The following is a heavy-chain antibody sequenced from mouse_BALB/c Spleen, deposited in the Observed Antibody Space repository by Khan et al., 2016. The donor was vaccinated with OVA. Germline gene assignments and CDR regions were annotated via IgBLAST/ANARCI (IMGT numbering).Heavy chain of an antibody. CDR3: ARSWAMDY. CDR2: ISSLAYSI. Sequence: EVELVESGGGLVQPGGSRKLSCAASGFTFSDYGLAWVRQASGKGPVWVAFISSLAYSIYYADTVTGRFTISRENAKNTLYLEMSSLRSEDTAMYYCARSWAMDYWGQGTSVTVSS. V-gene: IGHV5-15*02. J-gene: IGHJ4*01. CDR1: GFTFSDYG.